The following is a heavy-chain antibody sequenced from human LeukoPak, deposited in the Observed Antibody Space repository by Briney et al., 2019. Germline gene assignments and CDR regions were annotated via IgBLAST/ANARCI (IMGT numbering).Heavy chain of an antibody. Sequence: ASVKVSCKASGYTFTSYAMHWVRQAPGQRLEWMGWINAGNGNTKYSQKFQGRVTITRNTSISTAYMELSSLRSEDTAVYYCARGRTKRWLQLGVFWFDPWGQGTLVTVSS. CDR3: ARGRTKRWLQLGVFWFDP. V-gene: IGHV1-3*01. J-gene: IGHJ5*02. D-gene: IGHD5-24*01. CDR1: GYTFTSYA. CDR2: INAGNGNT.